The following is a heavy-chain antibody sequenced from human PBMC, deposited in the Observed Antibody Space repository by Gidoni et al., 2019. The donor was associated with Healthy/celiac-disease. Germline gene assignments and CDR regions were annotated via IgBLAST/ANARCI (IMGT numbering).Heavy chain of an antibody. CDR2: IYHSGST. CDR1: GYSISSGYY. J-gene: IGHJ4*02. CDR3: ARGPGLFDY. Sequence: QVQLQESGPGLVKPSETLSLTCAVSGYSISSGYYWGWIRQSPGKGLEWIGSIYHSGSTYYNPSLKSRVTISLDTSKNQFSLKLTSVTAADTAVYYCARGPGLFDYWGQGLLVTVSS. V-gene: IGHV4-38-2*01. D-gene: IGHD2-8*02.